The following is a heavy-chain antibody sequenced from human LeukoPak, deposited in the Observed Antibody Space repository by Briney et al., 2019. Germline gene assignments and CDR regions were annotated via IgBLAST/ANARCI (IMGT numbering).Heavy chain of an antibody. CDR2: ISSSSSYI. D-gene: IGHD6-6*01. V-gene: IGHV3-21*01. Sequence: GGSLRLSCAASGFTFSSYSMNWVRQAPGKGLEWVSSISSSSSYIYYADSVKGQFTISRDNAKNSLYLQMNSLRAEDTAVYYCARAGTHSSSLDYWGQGTLVTVSS. J-gene: IGHJ4*02. CDR3: ARAGTHSSSLDY. CDR1: GFTFSSYS.